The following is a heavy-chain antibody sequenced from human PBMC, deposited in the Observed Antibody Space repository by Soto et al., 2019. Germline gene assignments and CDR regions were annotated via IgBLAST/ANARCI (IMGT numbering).Heavy chain of an antibody. CDR1: GYIFTTYY. CDR3: AREGAYDSSGYSDY. Sequence: VASVKVSCKASGYIFTTYYMHWVRQAPGQGLEWMGWINPNSGDTSYAQKFQGRVTMTRDTSISTTYMELSRLRSDDTAVYFCAREGAYDSSGYSDYWGQGTLVTVSS. J-gene: IGHJ4*02. D-gene: IGHD3-22*01. CDR2: INPNSGDT. V-gene: IGHV1-2*02.